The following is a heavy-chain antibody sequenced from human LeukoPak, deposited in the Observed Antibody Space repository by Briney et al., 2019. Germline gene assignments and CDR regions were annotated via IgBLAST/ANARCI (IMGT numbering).Heavy chain of an antibody. Sequence: SETLSLTCTVSGGSISSSSYYWGWIRQPPGKGLEWIGSIYYSGSTYYNPSLKSRVTISVDTSKNQFSLKLSSVTAADTAMYYCARQRLSTVDAFDIWGQGTMVTVSS. V-gene: IGHV4-39*01. CDR3: ARQRLSTVDAFDI. CDR2: IYYSGST. D-gene: IGHD2-2*01. CDR1: GGSISSSSYY. J-gene: IGHJ3*02.